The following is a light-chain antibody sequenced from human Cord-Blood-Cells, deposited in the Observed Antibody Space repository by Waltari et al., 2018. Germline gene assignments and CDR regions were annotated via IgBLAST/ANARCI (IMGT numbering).Light chain of an antibody. CDR3: QTWGTGNWV. CDR2: LNSDGSH. Sequence: QLVLTQSPSASASLGASVKLTCTLSSGHSSYAIARPKQQPGKGPRYLKKLNSDGSHSKGDGIPDRFSGSSSGAERYLTISSLQSEDEADYYCQTWGTGNWVFGGGTKLTVL. V-gene: IGLV4-69*01. CDR1: SGHSSYA. J-gene: IGLJ3*02.